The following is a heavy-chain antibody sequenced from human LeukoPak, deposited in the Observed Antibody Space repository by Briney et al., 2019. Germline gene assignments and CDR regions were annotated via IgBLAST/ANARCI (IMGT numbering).Heavy chain of an antibody. Sequence: GGSLRLSCAASGFTFSSYWMSWVRQAPGKGLEWVANIKQDGSEKYYVDSVKGRFTISRDSAKNSLYLQMNSLRAEDTAVYYCARDQYCSSTSCWGYYMDVWGKGTTVTVSS. D-gene: IGHD2-2*01. J-gene: IGHJ6*03. CDR3: ARDQYCSSTSCWGYYMDV. V-gene: IGHV3-7*01. CDR1: GFTFSSYW. CDR2: IKQDGSEK.